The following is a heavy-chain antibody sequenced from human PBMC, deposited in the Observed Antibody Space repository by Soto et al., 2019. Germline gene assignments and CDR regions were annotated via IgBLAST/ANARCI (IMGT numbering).Heavy chain of an antibody. CDR2: IYYSGST. Sequence: QLQLQESGPGLVKPSETLSLTCTVSGGSISSSSYYWGWIRQPPGKGLEWIGSIYYSGSTYYNPSLKSRVTISVDTSKNQFSLKLSSVTAADTAVYYCARHIYDFWSGYSPTGRAALYYFDYWGQGTLVTVSS. J-gene: IGHJ4*02. CDR3: ARHIYDFWSGYSPTGRAALYYFDY. V-gene: IGHV4-39*01. CDR1: GGSISSSSYY. D-gene: IGHD3-3*01.